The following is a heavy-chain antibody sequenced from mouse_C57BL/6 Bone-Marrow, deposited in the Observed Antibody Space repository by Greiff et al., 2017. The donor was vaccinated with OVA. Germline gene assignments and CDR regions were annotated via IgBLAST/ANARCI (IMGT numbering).Heavy chain of an antibody. Sequence: VQLQQSGAELVRPGASVKLSCTASGFNIKDDYMHWVKQRPGQGLEWIGYINPSSGYTKYNQKFKDKATLTADKSSSTAYMQLSSLTYEDSAVYYCARSPLLRYYFDYWGQGTTLTVSS. CDR2: INPSSGYT. D-gene: IGHD1-1*01. CDR3: ARSPLLRYYFDY. J-gene: IGHJ2*01. CDR1: GFNIKDDY. V-gene: IGHV1-7*01.